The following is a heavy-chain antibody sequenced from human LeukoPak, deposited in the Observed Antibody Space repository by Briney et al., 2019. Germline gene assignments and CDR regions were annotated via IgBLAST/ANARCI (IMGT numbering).Heavy chain of an antibody. V-gene: IGHV4-59*01. J-gene: IGHJ4*02. D-gene: IGHD3-10*01. Sequence: PSETLSLTCTVSGGSISSYYWSWIRQPPGKGLEWIGYIYYSGSTNYNPSPKSRVTISVDTSKNQFSLKLSSVAAADTAVYYCARVGGSGSYSQYYFDYWGQGTLVTVSS. CDR1: GGSISSYY. CDR2: IYYSGST. CDR3: ARVGGSGSYSQYYFDY.